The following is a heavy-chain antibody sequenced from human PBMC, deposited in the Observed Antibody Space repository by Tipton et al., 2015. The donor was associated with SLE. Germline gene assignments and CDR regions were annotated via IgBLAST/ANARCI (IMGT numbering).Heavy chain of an antibody. CDR2: ISGSGGST. Sequence: SLRLSCAASGFTFSSYAMSWVRQAPGKGLEWVSAISGSGGSTYYADSVKGRFTISRDNSKNTLYLQMNSLRAEDTAVYYCAKDSIGYDGMDVWGQGTTVTVSS. CDR3: AKDSIGYDGMDV. CDR1: GFTFSSYA. V-gene: IGHV3-23*01. J-gene: IGHJ6*02.